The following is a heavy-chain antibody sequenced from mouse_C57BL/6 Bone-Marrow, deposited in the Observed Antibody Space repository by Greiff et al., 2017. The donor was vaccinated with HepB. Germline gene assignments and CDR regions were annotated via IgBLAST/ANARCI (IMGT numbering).Heavy chain of an antibody. CDR2: INPGSGGT. D-gene: IGHD1-1*01. CDR3: ARDYGSSYYFDY. V-gene: IGHV1-54*01. J-gene: IGHJ2*01. CDR1: GYAFTNYL. Sequence: QVQLQQSGAELVRPGTSVKVSCKASGYAFTNYLIEWVKQRPGQGLEWIGVINPGSGGTNYNEKFKGKATLTADKSSSTAYMQLSSLTSKDSAVYFCARDYGSSYYFDYWGQGTTLTVSS.